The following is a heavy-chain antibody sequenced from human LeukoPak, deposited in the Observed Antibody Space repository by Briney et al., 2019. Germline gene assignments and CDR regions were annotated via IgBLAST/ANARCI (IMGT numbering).Heavy chain of an antibody. CDR3: ARLSKWGSSWYFDY. CDR1: DGSISSYY. V-gene: IGHV4-59*08. D-gene: IGHD6-13*01. CDR2: IYYSGST. J-gene: IGHJ4*02. Sequence: SETLSVTRTVSDGSISSYYWCWIRQPPGKGLEWIGYIYYSGSTNYNPSLRSRVSISVDTSKNQFSLKLSSVTAADTAVYYCARLSKWGSSWYFDYWGQGTLGTVSS.